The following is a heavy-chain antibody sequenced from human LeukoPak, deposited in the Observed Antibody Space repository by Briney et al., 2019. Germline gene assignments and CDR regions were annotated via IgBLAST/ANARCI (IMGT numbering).Heavy chain of an antibody. CDR2: ISPSGDST. CDR3: AKIPKGGYFDY. CDR1: GFTFNNYA. V-gene: IGHV3-23*01. J-gene: IGHJ4*02. Sequence: GGSLRLSCAASGFTFNNYAMNWVRQAPGGGREWVSHISPSGDSTYYADSVKGRFIISRDSSKNTLSLQMNSLRAEDTAVYYCAKIPKGGYFDYWGQGTLVTVSS. D-gene: IGHD6-13*01.